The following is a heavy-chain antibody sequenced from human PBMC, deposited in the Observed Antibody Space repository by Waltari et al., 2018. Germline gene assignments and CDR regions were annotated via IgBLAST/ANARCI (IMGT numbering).Heavy chain of an antibody. J-gene: IGHJ6*03. CDR2: IYHSGTT. CDR3: ARVVKYYDSFGFPSDYMDV. D-gene: IGHD3-22*01. V-gene: IGHV4-30-4*08. Sequence: QVQLRESGPGLVKPSQTLSLTCTVSGGSVSRGLHYWGGSRQSPGKGLEWIGYIYHSGTTYYNPSLRGRLTLSVDTSNYQSSLKLTSVTAADTAVYYCARVVKYYDSFGFPSDYMDVWGKGTTVIVSS. CDR1: GGSVSRGLHY.